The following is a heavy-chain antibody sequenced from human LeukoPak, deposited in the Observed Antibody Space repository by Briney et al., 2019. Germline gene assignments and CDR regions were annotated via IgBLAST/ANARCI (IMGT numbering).Heavy chain of an antibody. CDR2: ISTSGSRI. V-gene: IGHV3-48*04. CDR1: RFTFSTYS. CDR3: ARMNYVSSGWGAPFDS. J-gene: IGHJ4*02. Sequence: GGSLRLSCAASRFTFSTYSINWVRQTPGRGLEWVSYISTSGSRIDYADSVKGRFTISRDNAKNSLYLQMNSLRAEDTAVYYCARMNYVSSGWGAPFDSWGQGTLVIVSS. D-gene: IGHD1-7*01.